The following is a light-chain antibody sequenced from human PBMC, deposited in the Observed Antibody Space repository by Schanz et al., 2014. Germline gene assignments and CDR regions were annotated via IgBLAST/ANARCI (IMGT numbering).Light chain of an antibody. CDR3: SSHTTDTTWL. CDR2: DVS. J-gene: IGLJ3*02. V-gene: IGLV2-14*01. Sequence: QSALTQPASVSGSSGQSITISCTGTSSDVGGYNSVSWYQQHPGKALKLMIYDVSNRPSGVSNRFSASKSGNTASLTISGLQAEDEADYYCSSHTTDTTWLFGGGTKLTVL. CDR1: SSDVGGYNS.